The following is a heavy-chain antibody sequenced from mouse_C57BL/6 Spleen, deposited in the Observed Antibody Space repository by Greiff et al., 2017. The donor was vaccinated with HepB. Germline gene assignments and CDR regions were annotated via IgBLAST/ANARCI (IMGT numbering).Heavy chain of an antibody. D-gene: IGHD2-5*01. CDR3: TRERAYYNNLYYFDY. Sequence: EVQVVESGEGLVKPGGSLKLSCAASGFTFSSYAMSWVRQTPEKRLEWVAYISSGGDYIYYADTVKGRFTISRDNARNTLYLQMSSLKSEDTAMYYCTRERAYYNNLYYFDYWGQGTTLTVSS. V-gene: IGHV5-9-1*02. CDR1: GFTFSSYA. CDR2: ISSGGDYI. J-gene: IGHJ2*01.